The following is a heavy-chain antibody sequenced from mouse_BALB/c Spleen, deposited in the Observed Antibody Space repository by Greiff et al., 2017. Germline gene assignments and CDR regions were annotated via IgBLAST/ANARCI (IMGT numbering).Heavy chain of an antibody. V-gene: IGHV5-4*02. CDR2: ISDGGSYT. D-gene: IGHD2-1*01. CDR1: GFTFSDYY. CDR3: ARDLYYGNPDYAMDY. J-gene: IGHJ4*01. Sequence: EVKLMESGGGLVKPGGSLKLSCAASGFTFSDYYMYWVRQTPEKRLEWVATISDGGSYTYYPDSVKGRFTISRDNAKNNLYLQMSSLKSEDTAMYYCARDLYYGNPDYAMDYWGQGTSVTVSS.